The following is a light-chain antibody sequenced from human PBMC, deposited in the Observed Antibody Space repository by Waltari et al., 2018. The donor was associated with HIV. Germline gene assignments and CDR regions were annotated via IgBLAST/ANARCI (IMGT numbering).Light chain of an antibody. Sequence: DIVMTQSPDSLAVSLGERATINCKSSQSVLYSSNNKNYLAWYQQKPGQPPKLLIYWASTRESGVPDRFSGSGSGTDFTLTISSLQAEDVAVYYCQQYYGTPPTFDQGTKVEIK. CDR1: QSVLYSSNNKNY. CDR2: WAS. J-gene: IGKJ1*01. V-gene: IGKV4-1*01. CDR3: QQYYGTPPT.